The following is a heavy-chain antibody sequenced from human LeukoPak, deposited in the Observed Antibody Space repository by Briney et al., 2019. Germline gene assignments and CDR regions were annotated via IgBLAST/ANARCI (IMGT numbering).Heavy chain of an antibody. Sequence: ASVKVSCKASGYTFTSYDINWVRQATGQGLEWMGWMNPNSGKTGYAQKFQGRVTITRNTSISTAYIELSSLRSEDTAVYYCARGPSWGVDFGEPPKDYMDAWGKGTTVTVSS. J-gene: IGHJ6*03. V-gene: IGHV1-8*01. CDR2: MNPNSGKT. CDR1: GYTFTSYD. D-gene: IGHD3-10*01. CDR3: ARGPSWGVDFGEPPKDYMDA.